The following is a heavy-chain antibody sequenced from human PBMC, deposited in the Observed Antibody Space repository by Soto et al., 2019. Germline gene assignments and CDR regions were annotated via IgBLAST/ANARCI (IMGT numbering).Heavy chain of an antibody. D-gene: IGHD1-26*01. J-gene: IGHJ5*02. CDR3: AKDKEPYIVGASNWFDP. CDR2: LKRDGRER. Sequence: GGSLRLSCAASGFTFGDYWMTWVRQAPGKGLEWVANLKRDGRERYYVDSVKGRFSVSRDNAKNSLYLQMNNLRPEDTAVYYCAKDKEPYIVGASNWFDPWGQGTLVTVSS. V-gene: IGHV3-7*03. CDR1: GFTFGDYW.